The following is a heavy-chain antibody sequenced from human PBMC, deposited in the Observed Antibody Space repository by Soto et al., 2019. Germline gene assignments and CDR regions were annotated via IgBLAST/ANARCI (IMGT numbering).Heavy chain of an antibody. CDR2: INSHSGGT. D-gene: IGHD3-9*01. CDR3: ARALYEIMTGYHY. V-gene: IGHV1-2*02. CDR1: GYSLTDYY. Sequence: ASVQVSCKASGYSLTDYYMHWVRQPPGQELEWMGWINSHSGGTAYAQKFQGRVTITRDMSISTAYMELSSLRSDYTAVYYCARALYEIMTGYHYWGQGTLVTVAS. J-gene: IGHJ4*02.